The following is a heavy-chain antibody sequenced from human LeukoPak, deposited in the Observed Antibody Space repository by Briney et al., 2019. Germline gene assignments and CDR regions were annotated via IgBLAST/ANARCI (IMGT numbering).Heavy chain of an antibody. J-gene: IGHJ6*03. CDR2: IFYSGRA. CDR3: ARYYDTLSYMDV. Sequence: TSQTLSLTCIVSGDSLISGAHYWSWIRQAPGRGLEWLGYIFYSGRAYYNPSVKSRLDISINTSENQFSEKLSSVTAADTAVYYCARYYDTLSYMDVWGKGTTVTVSS. D-gene: IGHD3-9*01. CDR1: GDSLISGAHY. V-gene: IGHV4-30-4*08.